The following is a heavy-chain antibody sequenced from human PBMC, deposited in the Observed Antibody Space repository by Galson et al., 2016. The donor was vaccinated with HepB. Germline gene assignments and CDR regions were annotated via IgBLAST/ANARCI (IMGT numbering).Heavy chain of an antibody. D-gene: IGHD6-6*01. Sequence: SLRLSCAASGFTFSSYAIHWVRQAPGKRLEYVSAISSDGYSTHYADSVKGRFTISRDNSKNTLFLQMSSLRAEDTAVYYCAKDFGSSSSYYFGHWGQGTLVAVSS. CDR1: GFTFSSYA. CDR2: ISSDGYST. CDR3: AKDFGSSSSYYFGH. V-gene: IGHV3-64D*06. J-gene: IGHJ1*01.